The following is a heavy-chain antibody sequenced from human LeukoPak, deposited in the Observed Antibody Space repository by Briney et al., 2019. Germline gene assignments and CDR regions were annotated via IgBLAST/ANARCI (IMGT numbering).Heavy chain of an antibody. CDR1: GFTFSSYE. J-gene: IGHJ4*02. CDR3: AIDDEYGSGSSNDY. Sequence: GGSLRLFCAASGFTFSSYEMNWVRQAPGKGLEWVSYISSSGSTIYYADSVKGRFTISRDNAKNSLYLQMNSLRAEDTAVYYCAIDDEYGSGSSNDYWGQGTLVTVSS. CDR2: ISSSGSTI. V-gene: IGHV3-48*03. D-gene: IGHD3-10*01.